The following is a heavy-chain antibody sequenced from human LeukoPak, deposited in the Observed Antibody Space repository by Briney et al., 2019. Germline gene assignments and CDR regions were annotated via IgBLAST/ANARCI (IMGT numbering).Heavy chain of an antibody. D-gene: IGHD3-10*01. V-gene: IGHV6-1*01. CDR3: ARDPRYYGSGSYYTKGNWFDP. Sequence: SQTLSLTCAISGDSVSSNSAAWNWIRQSPSRGLEWLGRTYYRSKWYNDYAGSVKSRITINPDTSKNQFSLQLNSVTPEDTAVYYCARDPRYYGSGSYYTKGNWFDPWGQGTLVTVSS. CDR1: GDSVSSNSAA. CDR2: TYYRSKWYN. J-gene: IGHJ5*02.